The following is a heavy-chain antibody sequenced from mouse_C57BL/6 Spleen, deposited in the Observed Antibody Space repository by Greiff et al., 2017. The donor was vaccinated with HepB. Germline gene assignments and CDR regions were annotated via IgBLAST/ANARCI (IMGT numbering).Heavy chain of an antibody. CDR3: ARSDGGLRRSAMDY. CDR2: IHPNSGST. V-gene: IGHV1-64*01. D-gene: IGHD2-2*01. J-gene: IGHJ4*01. Sequence: QVQLQQPGAELVKPGASVKLSCKASGYTFTSYWMHWVKQRPGQGLEWIGMIHPNSGSTNYNEKFKSKATLTVDKSSSTAYMQLSSLTSEDSAVYYCARSDGGLRRSAMDYWGQGTSVTVSS. CDR1: GYTFTSYW.